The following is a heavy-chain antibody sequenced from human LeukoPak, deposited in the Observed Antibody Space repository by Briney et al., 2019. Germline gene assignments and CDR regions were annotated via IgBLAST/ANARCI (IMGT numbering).Heavy chain of an antibody. CDR2: ISGSSSTI. J-gene: IGHJ4*02. CDR3: ARVGYSYGYGSDY. V-gene: IGHV3-48*01. CDR1: GFTFSSYA. D-gene: IGHD5-18*01. Sequence: SGGSLRLSCAASGFTFSSYAMSWVRQAPGKGLEWVSYISGSSSTIYYADSVKGRFTISRDNAKNSLYLQMNSLRAEDTAVYYCARVGYSYGYGSDYWGQGTLVTVSS.